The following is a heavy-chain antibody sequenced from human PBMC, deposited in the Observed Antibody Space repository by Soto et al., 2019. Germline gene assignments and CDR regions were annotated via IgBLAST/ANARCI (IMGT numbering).Heavy chain of an antibody. CDR1: GFTFSSYA. CDR3: ARGDRGGSGSPASYYYSGLDV. D-gene: IGHD3-10*01. J-gene: IGHJ6*02. CDR2: VSAGGDMT. Sequence: DVQLLESGGDLVQPGGSLRLSCAASGFTFSSYAMSWVRQAPGKGLEWVSSVSAGGDMTYYSDSVKGRFTISRDNPNNALVLQVNRMRAEDTALYYCARGDRGGSGSPASYYYSGLDVWGQGTTVTVSS. V-gene: IGHV3-23*01.